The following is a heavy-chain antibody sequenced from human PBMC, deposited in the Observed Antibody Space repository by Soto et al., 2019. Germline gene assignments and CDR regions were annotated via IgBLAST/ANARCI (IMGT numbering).Heavy chain of an antibody. V-gene: IGHV3-23*01. CDR1: GFTFSSYA. CDR3: AKGGGGSVAGTPYYYYGMDV. J-gene: IGHJ6*02. D-gene: IGHD6-19*01. CDR2: ISGSGGST. Sequence: PGGSLRLSCAASGFTFSSYAMSWVRQAPGKGLEWVSAISGSGGSTYYADSVKGRFTISRDNSKNTLYLQMNSLRAEDTAVYYCAKGGGGSVAGTPYYYYGMDVWGQGTTVTVS.